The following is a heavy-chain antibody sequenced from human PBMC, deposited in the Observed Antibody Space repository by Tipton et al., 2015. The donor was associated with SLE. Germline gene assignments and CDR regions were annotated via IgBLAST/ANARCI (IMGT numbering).Heavy chain of an antibody. D-gene: IGHD2-8*02. CDR1: GGSISGYY. Sequence: TLSLTCTVSGGSISGYYWGWIRQPPGKGLEWIGTFYYRGRTFYNPSLKSRVTISEDTSKNHFSLTLSSVTAADTAVYYCARLVPLSRFDYWGQGTLVTVSS. CDR2: FYYRGRT. J-gene: IGHJ4*02. V-gene: IGHV4-39*07. CDR3: ARLVPLSRFDY.